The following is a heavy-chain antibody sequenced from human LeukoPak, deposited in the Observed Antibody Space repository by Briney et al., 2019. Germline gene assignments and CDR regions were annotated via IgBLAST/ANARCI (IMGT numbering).Heavy chain of an antibody. J-gene: IGHJ6*02. Sequence: GGSLRLSCAASGFTLSSYWMSWVRQAPGKGLEWVANIKQDGSEKYYVDSVKGRFTISRDNAKNSLYLQMNSLRAEDTAVYYCARDSSHINYYYYGMDVWGQGTTVTVSS. CDR3: ARDSSHINYYYYGMDV. CDR2: IKQDGSEK. D-gene: IGHD2-21*01. V-gene: IGHV3-7*01. CDR1: GFTLSSYW.